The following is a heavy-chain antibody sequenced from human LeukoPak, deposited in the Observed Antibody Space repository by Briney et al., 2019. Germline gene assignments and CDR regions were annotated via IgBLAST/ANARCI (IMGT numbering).Heavy chain of an antibody. D-gene: IGHD6-19*01. J-gene: IGHJ6*02. CDR2: ISSSGTKI. V-gene: IGHV3-11*04. Sequence: GGSLRLSCAASGFTFSDYYMSWIRQAPGKGLEWVSYISSSGTKIYHADSVKGRFTISRDNAKNSLYLQMNSLRAEDTAVYYCARGSVSSPDGMDVWGQGTTVTVSS. CDR1: GFTFSDYY. CDR3: ARGSVSSPDGMDV.